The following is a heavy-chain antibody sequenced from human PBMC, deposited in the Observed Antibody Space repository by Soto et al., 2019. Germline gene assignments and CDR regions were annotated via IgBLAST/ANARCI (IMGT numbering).Heavy chain of an antibody. CDR1: GGSISGYYWS. Sequence: TLSLTCTVSGGSISGYYWSWIRQPPGKALEWLALMYWDDDKRYSPSLKSRLTITKDTSKNQVGVTMTNMDPVDTATYYCAHSLAQQWLVHPVTPYFDYWGQGTLVTVSS. CDR2: MYWDDDK. J-gene: IGHJ4*02. D-gene: IGHD6-19*01. CDR3: AHSLAQQWLVHPVTPYFDY. V-gene: IGHV2-5*08.